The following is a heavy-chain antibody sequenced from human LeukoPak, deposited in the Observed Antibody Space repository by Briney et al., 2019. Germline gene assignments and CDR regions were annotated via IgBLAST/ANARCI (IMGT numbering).Heavy chain of an antibody. D-gene: IGHD6-19*01. Sequence: SXYSMXXVRXXXXXXXEWVSSISSSSYIYYAASVKGRFTISRDNAKNSLYLQMNSLRAEDTAVHYVAAVAGTGDDYWGQGTLVTVSS. CDR2: ISSSSYI. J-gene: IGHJ4*02. CDR1: SXYS. CDR3: AAVAGTGDDY. V-gene: IGHV3-21*01.